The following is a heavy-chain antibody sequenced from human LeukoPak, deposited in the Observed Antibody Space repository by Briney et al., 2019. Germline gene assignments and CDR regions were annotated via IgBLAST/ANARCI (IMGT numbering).Heavy chain of an antibody. V-gene: IGHV3-23*01. D-gene: IGHD3-16*01. CDR1: GFTLSGHS. J-gene: IGHJ6*02. CDR3: ARVGDWSNYFGMDA. Sequence: GGSLRLSCAASGFTLSGHSMTWVRQTPGKGLEWVSVIFGNGVKTYYADSLKGRFTISRDNSKSTLYLQMNSLRADDTAVYYCARVGDWSNYFGMDAWGQGTTVSVSS. CDR2: IFGNGVKT.